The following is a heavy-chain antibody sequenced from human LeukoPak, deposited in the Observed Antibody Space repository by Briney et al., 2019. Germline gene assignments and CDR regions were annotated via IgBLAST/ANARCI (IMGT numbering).Heavy chain of an antibody. V-gene: IGHV4-39*01. Sequence: SETLSLTCSVSGGSIRSKVHYWGWVRQPPGKGLEWIGTIYYSGNTYYNPSLESRLTLSVDTSNNQFSLRLTSVTAAYAAVYYCARIAVVIRDRDVIAEFFQEWGQGTPVVVSS. CDR2: IYYSGNT. CDR3: ARIAVVIRDRDVIAEFFQE. CDR1: GGSIRSKVHY. D-gene: IGHD3-3*01. J-gene: IGHJ1*01.